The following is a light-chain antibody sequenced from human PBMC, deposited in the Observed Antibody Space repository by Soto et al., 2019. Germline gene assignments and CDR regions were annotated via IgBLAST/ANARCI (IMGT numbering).Light chain of an antibody. CDR2: DAS. CDR1: QSISSW. CDR3: QQYNSYL. Sequence: IQMTQSPSTLSASVGDRVTITCRASQSISSWLAWYQQKPGKAPKLLIYDASSLQRGVPSRFSGSGSGAEFTLTISSLQPDDFATYYCQQYNSYLFGQGTKVDIK. V-gene: IGKV1-5*01. J-gene: IGKJ1*01.